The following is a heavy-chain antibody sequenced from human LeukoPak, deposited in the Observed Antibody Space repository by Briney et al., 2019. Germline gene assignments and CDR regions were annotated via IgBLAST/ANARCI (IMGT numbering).Heavy chain of an antibody. CDR1: GFTFSSYG. J-gene: IGHJ4*02. V-gene: IGHV3-23*01. CDR3: AKKRSSGGATQFDY. CDR2: TSDSGDDT. Sequence: GSLRLSCVASGFTFSSYGMSWVRQAPGKGLEWVSSTSDSGDDTYYADSVKGRFTLSRDNSKNTLYLQMNSLRADDTAVYYCAKKRSSGGATQFDYWGQGTLVTVSS. D-gene: IGHD2-15*01.